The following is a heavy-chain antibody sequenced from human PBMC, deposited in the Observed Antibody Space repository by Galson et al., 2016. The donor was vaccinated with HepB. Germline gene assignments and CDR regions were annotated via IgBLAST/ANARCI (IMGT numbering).Heavy chain of an antibody. D-gene: IGHD3-22*01. CDR2: MHHSGST. CDR1: GDSISNNNW. Sequence: SETLSLTCAVSGDSISNNNWWTWVRQAPGKGLEWIGEMHHSGSTNHNPSLTSRITISIDKSQNQFSLKVTSMTAADTAVYYWASRRDYLDSAGYGFGSWGQGTLVTVSS. CDR3: ASRRDYLDSAGYGFGS. J-gene: IGHJ5*01. V-gene: IGHV4-4*02.